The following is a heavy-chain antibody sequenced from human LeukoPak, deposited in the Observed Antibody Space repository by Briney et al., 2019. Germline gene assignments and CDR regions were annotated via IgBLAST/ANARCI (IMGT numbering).Heavy chain of an antibody. CDR2: ISHSGDRT. CDR1: GFTFSSYA. V-gene: IGHV3-23*01. CDR3: AKVVGIWIGEMSDAFDV. J-gene: IGHJ3*01. Sequence: GGSLRLSCAASGFTFSSYARNWVRQAPGKGLEWVSAISHSGDRTYYADSVKGRFTISRDNSKNILYLQMNGLRAEDTALYYCAKVVGIWIGEMSDAFDVWGHGTMVAVSS. D-gene: IGHD3-10*01.